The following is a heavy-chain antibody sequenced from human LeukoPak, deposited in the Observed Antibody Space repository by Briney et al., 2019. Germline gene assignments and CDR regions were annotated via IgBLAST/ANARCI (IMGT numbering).Heavy chain of an antibody. CDR3: ARLYYDSSGYYWHFDY. D-gene: IGHD3-22*01. CDR2: INTNTGNP. CDR1: GYTFTSYA. J-gene: IGHJ4*02. V-gene: IGHV7-4-1*02. Sequence: ASVKVSCKASGYTFTSYAMNWVRHAPGQGLEWMGWINTNTGNPTYAQGFTGRFVFSLDTSVSTAYLQISSLKAEDTAVYYCARLYYDSSGYYWHFDYWGQGTLVTVSS.